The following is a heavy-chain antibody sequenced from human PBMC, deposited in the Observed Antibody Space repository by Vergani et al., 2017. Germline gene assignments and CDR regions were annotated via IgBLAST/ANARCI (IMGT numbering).Heavy chain of an antibody. D-gene: IGHD2-2*01. CDR1: GDSISRGYYY. CDR3: ASFSLVPAAPYYYYYGMDV. CDR2: ISSSGST. Sequence: QVQLQESGPGLVKPSQTLSLTCTVSGDSISRGYYYWSWIRQAAGKGLEWIGRISSSGSTNYNPSVKSRVTISVDTSKNQFSLRLSSVTAADTAVYYCASFSLVPAAPYYYYYGMDVWGQGTTVTVSS. J-gene: IGHJ6*02. V-gene: IGHV4-61*02.